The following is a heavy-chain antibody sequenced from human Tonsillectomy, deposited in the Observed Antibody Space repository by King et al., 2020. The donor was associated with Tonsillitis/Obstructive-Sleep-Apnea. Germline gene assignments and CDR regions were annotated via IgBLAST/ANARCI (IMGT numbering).Heavy chain of an antibody. J-gene: IGHJ4*02. V-gene: IGHV3-23*04. D-gene: IGHD2-2*01. Sequence: VQLVESGGGLVQPGGSLRLSCAASGFTFSSYAMSWVRQAPGKGLEWFSAISGSGGSTYYADSVKGRFTISRDNSKNTLYLQMNSLRAEDTAVYYCANRCSSTSCYEYYWGQGTLVTVSS. CDR2: ISGSGGST. CDR1: GFTFSSYA. CDR3: ANRCSSTSCYEYY.